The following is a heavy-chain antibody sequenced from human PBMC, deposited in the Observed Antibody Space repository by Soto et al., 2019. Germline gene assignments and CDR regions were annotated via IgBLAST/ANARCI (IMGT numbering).Heavy chain of an antibody. CDR2: INHSGST. D-gene: IGHD3-16*01. CDR1: GGSFSGNY. Sequence: SETLSLTCAVYGGSFSGNYWSWIRQPPGKGLEWIGEINHSGSTKYNPSLKSRVTISVDTSKNQFPLKLSSVTAADTAVYYCARTPYDYIWGSYGDVHYYPLDVWGQGTTVTVSS. J-gene: IGHJ6*02. V-gene: IGHV4-34*01. CDR3: ARTPYDYIWGSYGDVHYYPLDV.